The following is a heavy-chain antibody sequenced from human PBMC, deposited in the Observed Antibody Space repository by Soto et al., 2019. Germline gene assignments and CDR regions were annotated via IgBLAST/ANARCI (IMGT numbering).Heavy chain of an antibody. CDR1: GYSFMKYG. D-gene: IGHD2-2*01. Sequence: VASVKVSCKGFGYSFMKYGINWVRQAPGQGLEWVGWISPYSGYTHSAQKFHGRLTLTTDTAASTAYMELRILRSADTALYYCAREASLLIPAAQPSSFDSWGQGTLVTVSS. CDR2: ISPYSGYT. V-gene: IGHV1-18*01. CDR3: AREASLLIPAAQPSSFDS. J-gene: IGHJ4*02.